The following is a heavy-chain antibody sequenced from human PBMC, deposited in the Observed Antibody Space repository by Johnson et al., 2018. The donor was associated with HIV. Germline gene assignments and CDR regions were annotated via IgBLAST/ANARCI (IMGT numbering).Heavy chain of an antibody. J-gene: IGHJ3*02. CDR2: MSFDGNNR. CDR3: ATGVGAKTLTDAFDI. CDR1: GFTFSSNP. V-gene: IGHV3-30-3*01. D-gene: IGHD1-26*01. Sequence: QVQLVESGGGVVQPGRSLRLSCAASGFTFSSNPMHWVRQAPGKGLEWVAVMSFDGNNRYYADSVKGRFTISRDNSKNTLYLQMNSLRDEDTAVYYCATGVGAKTLTDAFDIWGQGTMVTVSS.